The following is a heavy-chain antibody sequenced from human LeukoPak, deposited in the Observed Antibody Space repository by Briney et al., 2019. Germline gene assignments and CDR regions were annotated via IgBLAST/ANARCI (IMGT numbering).Heavy chain of an antibody. J-gene: IGHJ5*02. CDR2: ISGSGGST. CDR1: GFTFSNYA. D-gene: IGHD6-19*01. CDR3: AKGPIAVAGGWFDP. V-gene: IGHV3-23*01. Sequence: PGASLRLSCVASGFTFSNYAMSWVHQAPGKGLEWVSAISGSGGSTYYADSVKGRFTISRDNSKNTLYLQMNSLRAEDTAVYYCAKGPIAVAGGWFDPWGQGTLVTVSS.